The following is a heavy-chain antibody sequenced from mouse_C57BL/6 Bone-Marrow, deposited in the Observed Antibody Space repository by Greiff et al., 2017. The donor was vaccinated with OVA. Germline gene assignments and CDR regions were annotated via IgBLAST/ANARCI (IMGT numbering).Heavy chain of an antibody. CDR1: GYTFTSYW. CDR2: IDPSDSYT. D-gene: IGHD2-1*01. J-gene: IGHJ2*01. CDR3: ARSYYGNYLDY. V-gene: IGHV1-50*01. Sequence: VQLQQPGAELVKPGASVKLSCKASGYTFTSYWTQWVKQRPGQGLEWIGEIDPSDSYTNYNQKFKGKATLTVDTSSSTAYMQLSSLTSEDAAVYYCARSYYGNYLDYWGQGTTLTVSS.